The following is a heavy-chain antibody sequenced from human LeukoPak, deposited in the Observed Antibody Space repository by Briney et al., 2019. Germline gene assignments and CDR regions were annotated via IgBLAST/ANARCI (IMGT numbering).Heavy chain of an antibody. CDR2: INSGATTI. J-gene: IGHJ4*02. Sequence: PGGSLRLSCVTSGFTFSTSEMNWVRQAPGKGLEWVSYINSGATTIYYADSVKGRFTSSRDNAKNSLYLQMNSLRVEDTAVYYCARELAYYFDYWGQGTLVTVSS. CDR3: ARELAYYFDY. V-gene: IGHV3-48*03. D-gene: IGHD1-1*01. CDR1: GFTFSTSE.